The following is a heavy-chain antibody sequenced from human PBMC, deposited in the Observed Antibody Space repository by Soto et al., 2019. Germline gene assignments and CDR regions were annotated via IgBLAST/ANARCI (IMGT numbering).Heavy chain of an antibody. CDR2: ISSSAGTI. J-gene: IGHJ4*02. V-gene: IGHV3-48*03. D-gene: IGHD6-13*01. CDR1: GLTFSSYE. CDR3: ARSPYRSNIHTY. Sequence: PGGSLRLSCAASGLTFSSYEMNWVRQAPGKGLEWVSYISSSAGTIYYADSVKGRFTISRDNAKNSLYLQMNSLRADDTAVYYCARSPYRSNIHTYWGQGTPVTVSS.